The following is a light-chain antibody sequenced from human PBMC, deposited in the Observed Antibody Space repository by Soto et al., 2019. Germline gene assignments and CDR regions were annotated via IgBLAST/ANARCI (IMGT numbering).Light chain of an antibody. J-gene: IGLJ2*01. V-gene: IGLV2-8*01. Sequence: QSALTQPPSASGSPGQSVTISCTGTSSDVGGYNFVSWYQQHPGKAPKLMIYEVSERPSGVPDRFSGSKSGNTASLTVSGLQAADEADYYCSSYAGSNIVVFGGGTNLTVL. CDR3: SSYAGSNIVV. CDR2: EVS. CDR1: SSDVGGYNF.